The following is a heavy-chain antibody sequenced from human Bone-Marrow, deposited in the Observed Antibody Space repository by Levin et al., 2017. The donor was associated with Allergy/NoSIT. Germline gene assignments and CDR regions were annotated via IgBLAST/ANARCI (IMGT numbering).Heavy chain of an antibody. V-gene: IGHV4-59*08. CDR1: GASITSYY. CDR3: AGRIPVGGGHIDY. D-gene: IGHD6-19*01. CDR2: MRSSGAV. Sequence: SETLSLTCTVSGASITSYYWSWIRQPPGKGLEWIGYMRSSGAVEYNPSLKSRATMSIDTSKNQFSLRVTSVTAADTALYFCAGRIPVGGGHIDYWGQGTLVTVSS. J-gene: IGHJ4*02.